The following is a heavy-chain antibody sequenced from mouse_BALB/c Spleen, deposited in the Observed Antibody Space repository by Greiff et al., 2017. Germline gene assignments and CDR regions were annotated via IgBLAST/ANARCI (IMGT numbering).Heavy chain of an antibody. Sequence: VQLQQSGAELVKPGASVKLSCTASGFNIKDTYMHWVKQRPGQGLEWIGYINPSSGYTNYNQKFKDKATLTADKSSSTAYMQLSSLTSEDSAVYYCARPTDTLYAMDYWGQGTSVTVSS. CDR1: GFNIKDTY. V-gene: IGHV1S26*01. J-gene: IGHJ4*01. D-gene: IGHD1-2*01. CDR3: ARPTDTLYAMDY. CDR2: INPSSGYT.